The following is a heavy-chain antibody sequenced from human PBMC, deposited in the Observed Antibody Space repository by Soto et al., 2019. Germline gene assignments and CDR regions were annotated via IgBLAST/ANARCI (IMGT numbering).Heavy chain of an antibody. D-gene: IGHD6-25*01. Sequence: QVQLQESGPGLVKPSETLSLTCTVSSDSIAGENWWSWVRQPPGMGLEGIGEIFHTGGTNYNPSLKIRVTMEVDKSKNQFSLKLISATAADTAVYYCARVFSSGSGWMYYFDFWGQGTLVSVSS. J-gene: IGHJ4*02. CDR3: ARVFSSGSGWMYYFDF. CDR1: SDSIAGENW. V-gene: IGHV4-4*02. CDR2: IFHTGGT.